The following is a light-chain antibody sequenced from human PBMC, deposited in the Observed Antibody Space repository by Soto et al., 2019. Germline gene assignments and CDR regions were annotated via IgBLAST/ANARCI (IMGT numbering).Light chain of an antibody. V-gene: IGKV3-11*01. CDR2: DAS. CDR1: QSISSS. CDR3: QQRSEWPRT. Sequence: EIVLTQSPATLSLSPGERATLSCRACQSISSSLAWYQQKPGQAPRLLIYDASTRATGFPARFSGSGSGTDFTLTIGSLEPEDFAVYYCQQRSEWPRTFGQGTKVDIK. J-gene: IGKJ1*01.